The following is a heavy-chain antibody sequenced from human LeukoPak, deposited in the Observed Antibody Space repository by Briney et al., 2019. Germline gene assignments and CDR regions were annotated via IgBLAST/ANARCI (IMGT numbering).Heavy chain of an antibody. CDR3: AIDQDVVVPAATDY. CDR1: GFTFSSYA. CDR2: ISGSGGST. V-gene: IGHV3-23*01. Sequence: GGSLRLSCAASGFTFSSYAVSWVRQAPGKGLEWVSAISGSGGSTYYADSVKGRFTISRDNSKNTLYLQMNSLRAEDTAVYYCAIDQDVVVPAATDYWGQGTLVTVSS. D-gene: IGHD2-2*01. J-gene: IGHJ4*02.